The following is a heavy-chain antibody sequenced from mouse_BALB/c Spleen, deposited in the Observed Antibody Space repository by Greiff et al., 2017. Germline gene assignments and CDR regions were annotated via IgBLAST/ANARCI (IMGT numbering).Heavy chain of an antibody. D-gene: IGHD2-14*01. CDR3: ARYDEIYYAMDY. Sequence: QVQLQQPGAELVKPGASVKLSCKASGYTFTSYWMHWVKQRPGQGLEWIGEINPSTGRTNYNEKFKSKATLTVDKSSSTAYMQLSSLTSDDSAVYFCARYDEIYYAMDYWGQGTSVTVSA. J-gene: IGHJ4*01. CDR2: INPSTGRT. V-gene: IGHV1S81*02. CDR1: GYTFTSYW.